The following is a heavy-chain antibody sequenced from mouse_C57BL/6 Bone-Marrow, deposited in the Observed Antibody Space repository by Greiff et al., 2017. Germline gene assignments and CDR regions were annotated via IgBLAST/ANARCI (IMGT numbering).Heavy chain of an antibody. V-gene: IGHV1-55*01. CDR2: IYPGSGST. CDR3: AREPLITTVVALGKWYFDV. J-gene: IGHJ1*03. CDR1: GYTFTSYW. D-gene: IGHD1-1*01. Sequence: QVQLQLPGAELVKPGASVKMSCKASGYTFTSYWITWVKQRPGQGLEWIGDIYPGSGSTNYNEKFKSKATLTVDTSSSTAYMQLSSLTSEDSAVYYGAREPLITTVVALGKWYFDVWGTGTTVTVSS.